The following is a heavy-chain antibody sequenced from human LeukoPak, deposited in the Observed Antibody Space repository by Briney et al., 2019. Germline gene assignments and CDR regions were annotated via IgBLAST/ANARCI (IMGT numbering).Heavy chain of an antibody. Sequence: SVKVSCKASGGTFSSYAISWVRRAPGQGLEWMGRIIPILGIANYAQKFQGRVTITADKSTSTAYMELSSLRSEDTAVYYCAREPVVVITTTPFDYWGQGTLVTVSS. J-gene: IGHJ4*02. CDR2: IIPILGIA. D-gene: IGHD3-22*01. CDR1: GGTFSSYA. V-gene: IGHV1-69*04. CDR3: AREPVVVITTTPFDY.